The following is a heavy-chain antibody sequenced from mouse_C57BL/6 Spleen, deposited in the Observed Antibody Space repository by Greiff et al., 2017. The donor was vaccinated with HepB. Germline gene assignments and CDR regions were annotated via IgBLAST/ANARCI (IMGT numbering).Heavy chain of an antibody. D-gene: IGHD3-3*01. J-gene: IGHJ4*01. CDR3: ARQGLGRGGYAMDY. V-gene: IGHV2-6-1*01. CDR2: IWSDGST. CDR1: GFSLTSYG. Sequence: QVTLKESGPGLVAPSQSLSITCTVSGFSLTSYGVHWVRQPPGKGLEWLVVIWSDGSTTYNSALKSRLSISKDNSKSQVFLKMNSLQTDDTAMYYCARQGLGRGGYAMDYWGQGTSVTVSS.